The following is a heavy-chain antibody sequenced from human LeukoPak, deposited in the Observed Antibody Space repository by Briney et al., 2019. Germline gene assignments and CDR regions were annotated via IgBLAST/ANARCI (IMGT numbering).Heavy chain of an antibody. Sequence: GEALKTSFRGSGYSFTNYWIGWVRQMPGKGLEWVGIIYPGGSDIRYSPSCQGQVSSSTSKSTTPAYLQWSSLEASDVAMCYCARRGSGKERWLVPWGQGTLVAASS. CDR1: GYSFTNYW. D-gene: IGHD1-1*01. CDR3: ARRGSGKERWLVP. J-gene: IGHJ5*02. CDR2: IYPGGSDI. V-gene: IGHV5-51*01.